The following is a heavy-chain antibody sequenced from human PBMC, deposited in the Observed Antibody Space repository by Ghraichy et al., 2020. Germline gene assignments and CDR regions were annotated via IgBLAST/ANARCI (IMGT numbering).Heavy chain of an antibody. D-gene: IGHD3-22*01. Sequence: GGSLRLSCAASGFTVSSNYMSWVRQAPGKGLEWVSVIYSGGSTYYADSVKGRFTISRDNSKNTLYLQMNSLRAEDTAVYYCARDPGDYYYDSSGYYDYWGQGTLVTVSS. J-gene: IGHJ4*02. V-gene: IGHV3-53*01. CDR3: ARDPGDYYYDSSGYYDY. CDR1: GFTVSSNY. CDR2: IYSGGST.